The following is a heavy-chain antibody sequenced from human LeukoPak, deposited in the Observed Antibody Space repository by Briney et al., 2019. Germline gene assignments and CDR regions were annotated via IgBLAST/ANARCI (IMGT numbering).Heavy chain of an antibody. Sequence: ASVRVSCKASGYTFTGYYMHWVRQAPGQGLEWMGWINPNNGGTNYAQKFQGRVTMTRDTSISTAYMELSRLRSGDTAVYYCARVGEYYFDYWGQGTLVTVSS. J-gene: IGHJ4*02. CDR3: ARVGEYYFDY. CDR1: GYTFTGYY. V-gene: IGHV1-2*02. D-gene: IGHD3-10*01. CDR2: INPNNGGT.